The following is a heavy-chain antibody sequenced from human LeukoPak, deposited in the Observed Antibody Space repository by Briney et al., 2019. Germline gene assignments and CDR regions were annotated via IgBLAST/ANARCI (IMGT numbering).Heavy chain of an antibody. CDR2: IYYSGST. CDR3: AALGIFNCSSTSCYGFDP. V-gene: IGHV4-59*01. CDR1: GGSISSYY. J-gene: IGHJ5*02. Sequence: SETLSLTCTVSGGSISSYYWSWIRQPPGKGLEWIGYIYYSGSTNYNPSLKGRVTISVDTSKNQFSLKLSSVTAADTAVYYCAALGIFNCSSTSCYGFDPWGQGTLVTVSS. D-gene: IGHD2-2*01.